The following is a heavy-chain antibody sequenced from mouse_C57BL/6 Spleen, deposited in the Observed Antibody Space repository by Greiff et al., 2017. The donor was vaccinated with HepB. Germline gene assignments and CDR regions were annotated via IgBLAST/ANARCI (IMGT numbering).Heavy chain of an antibody. CDR2: IYPGDGDT. CDR1: GYAFSSSW. V-gene: IGHV1-82*01. J-gene: IGHJ2*01. CDR3: ARWGLRGYFGC. Sequence: VQLQESGPELVKPGASVKISCKASGYAFSSSWMNWVKQRPGKGLEWMGRIYPGDGDTNYNGKFKGKATLTADKSSSTAYMQLSSLTSEDSAVYFCARWGLRGYFGCWGEGTTLTVSS. D-gene: IGHD3-1*01.